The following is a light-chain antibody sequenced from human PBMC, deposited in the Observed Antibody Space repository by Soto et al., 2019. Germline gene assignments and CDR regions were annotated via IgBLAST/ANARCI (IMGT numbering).Light chain of an antibody. CDR3: ETLDSNPWV. CDR2: LEGSGSY. Sequence: QSVLTQSSSASASLGSSVKLTCTLSSGHSSYIIAWHQQQPGKATRYLMKLEGSGSYNKGSGVPDRFSGSSSGADRYLTISNHQSQDEADYYGETLDSNPWVFGGGTKRTV. CDR1: SGHSSYI. J-gene: IGLJ3*02. V-gene: IGLV4-60*03.